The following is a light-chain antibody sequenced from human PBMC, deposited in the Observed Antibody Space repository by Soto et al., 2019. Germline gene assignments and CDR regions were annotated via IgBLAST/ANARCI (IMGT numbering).Light chain of an antibody. CDR2: GAS. V-gene: IGKV3-15*01. Sequence: EIVMTQSPATLSVSPGERATLSCRASQSVSSNLAWYQQKGGQAPRLLIYGASTRATGIPARFSGSGSGTEFTLTISSLQSEDFAVYFCQQFNNWPQTFGQETKVDIK. CDR1: QSVSSN. J-gene: IGKJ1*01. CDR3: QQFNNWPQT.